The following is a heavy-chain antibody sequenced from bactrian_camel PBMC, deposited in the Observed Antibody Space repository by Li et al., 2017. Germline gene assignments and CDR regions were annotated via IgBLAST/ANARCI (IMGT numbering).Heavy chain of an antibody. D-gene: IGHD5*01. CDR3: ANGGVWVGYRPFGY. V-gene: IGHV3S57*01. CDR2: LDCDGRT. Sequence: HVQLVESGGGSVQAGGSLRLSCVASGYTTSSWFMIWFRQAPGKEHEGVAALDCDGRTTYADSVKGRFTISRDNAKHMLYLQLNSLKTEDTAMYYCANGGVWVGYRPFGYWGQGTQITVS. J-gene: IGHJ6*01. CDR1: GYTTSSWF.